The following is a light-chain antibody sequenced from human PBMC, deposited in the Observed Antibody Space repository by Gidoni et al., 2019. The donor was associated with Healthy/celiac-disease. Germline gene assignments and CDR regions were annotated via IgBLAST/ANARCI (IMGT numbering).Light chain of an antibody. CDR2: QES. V-gene: IGLV3-1*01. CDR3: QAWDSSTAFYV. J-gene: IGLJ1*01. CDR1: TLGDKY. Sequence: SYALTQPPSVSVSPGQTASITCSGDTLGDKYACWYQQKPGQSPVLVIYQESKRPSGIPERFSGSNSGNTATLTISGTQAMDEADYYCQAWDSSTAFYVFGTGTKVTVL.